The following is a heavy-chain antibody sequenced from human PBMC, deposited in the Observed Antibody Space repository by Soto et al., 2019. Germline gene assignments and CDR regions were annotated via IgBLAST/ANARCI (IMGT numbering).Heavy chain of an antibody. V-gene: IGHV1-18*01. CDR3: ARDSYCGGGTSRTWLHP. J-gene: IGHJ5*02. CDR2: IDIYIGHT. D-gene: IGHD2-21*01. CDR1: DYTFISYG. Sequence: QVQLVQSGVEVNKPGASVKVSCKASDYTFISYGITWVRQAPGQGLEWVGWIDIYIGHTNYAQKFRGRVSMTTDTSTSTAYMELRGLTTDDTAVYYCARDSYCGGGTSRTWLHPWGQGTMVTVSS.